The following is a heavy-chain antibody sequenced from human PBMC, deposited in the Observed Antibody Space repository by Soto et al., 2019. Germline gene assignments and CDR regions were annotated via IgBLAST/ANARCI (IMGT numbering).Heavy chain of an antibody. CDR2: INHSGST. J-gene: IGHJ5*02. CDR3: DRVAYCGGDCQRGFDP. V-gene: IGHV4-34*01. CDR1: GGSFSGYY. D-gene: IGHD2-21*02. Sequence: PSETLSLTCAVYGGSFSGYYWTWIRQPPGTGLEWIGEINHSGSTNYNPSLKSRVTISVDTSKNQFSLKLSSVTAADTAAYYCDRVAYCGGDCQRGFDPWGQGTLVT.